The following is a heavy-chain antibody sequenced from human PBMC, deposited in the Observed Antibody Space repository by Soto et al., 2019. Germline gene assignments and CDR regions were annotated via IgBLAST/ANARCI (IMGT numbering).Heavy chain of an antibody. J-gene: IGHJ5*02. CDR2: IYYSGST. CDR3: ARTXRRTGWFDP. V-gene: IGHV4-39*01. D-gene: IGHD1-1*01. Sequence: SETLSLTCTVSGGSISSSSYYWGWIRQPPGKGLEWIGSIYYSGSTYYNPSLKSRVTISVDTSKNQFSLKLSSVTAADTAVYYCARTXRRTGWFDPWGQGTLVTVSS. CDR1: GGSISSSSYY.